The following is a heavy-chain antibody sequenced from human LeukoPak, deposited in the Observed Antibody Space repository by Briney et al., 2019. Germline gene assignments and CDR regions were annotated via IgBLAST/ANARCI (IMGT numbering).Heavy chain of an antibody. CDR2: ISSTGGNA. V-gene: IGHV3-23*01. Sequence: GGSLRLSCAAPGFTFRSFGMSWVRQAPGKGVEWVSAISSTGGNAYYADSVRGRFTISRDNSKNTVYLQMKRLRAEDTAIYYCAKNGDRGAYCSGCSCYPYYYYNMDVWGKGTTVTISS. CDR1: GFTFRSFG. D-gene: IGHD2-15*01. CDR3: AKNGDRGAYCSGCSCYPYYYYNMDV. J-gene: IGHJ6*03.